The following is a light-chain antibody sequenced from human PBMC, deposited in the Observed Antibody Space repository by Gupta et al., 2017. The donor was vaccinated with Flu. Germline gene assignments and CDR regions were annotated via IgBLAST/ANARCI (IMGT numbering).Light chain of an antibody. CDR3: QQDGSSPDS. CDR2: GAS. Sequence: EIVFTQSLRTLSCPPGVRATFSCRASKGVRSRYLAWYQQKPGQAPRLLIYGASNRATGIPDSFSGSGSGTDFTLTISRLEPEDFAVYYCQQDGSSPDSFGQGTKMEIK. CDR1: KGVRSRY. J-gene: IGKJ2*03. V-gene: IGKV3-20*01.